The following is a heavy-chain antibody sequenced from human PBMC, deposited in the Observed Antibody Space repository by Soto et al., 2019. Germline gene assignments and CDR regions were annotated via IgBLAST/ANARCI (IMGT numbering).Heavy chain of an antibody. D-gene: IGHD6-6*01. J-gene: IGHJ4*02. CDR2: ISGSGGST. CDR1: GFTFSSYA. Sequence: GGSLRLSCAASGFTFSSYAMSWVRQAPGKGLEWVSAISGSGGSTYYANSVKGRFTISRDNSKNTLYLQMNSLRAEETAVYYCATDRQQLEDYWGQGTLVTVSS. CDR3: ATDRQQLEDY. V-gene: IGHV3-23*01.